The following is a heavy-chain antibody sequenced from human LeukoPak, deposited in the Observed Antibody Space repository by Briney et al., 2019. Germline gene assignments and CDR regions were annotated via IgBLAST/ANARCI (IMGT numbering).Heavy chain of an antibody. V-gene: IGHV5-51*01. CDR3: ARLSGRVVCSAGSCYIDS. CDR1: GYRFTSDW. J-gene: IGHJ4*02. Sequence: GGSLKISCKGSGYRFTSDWIGWVRQMPGKGLEWMGIIYPGDSDTGYSPSFQGQVTISADKSVNTAYLQWSSLKASDTAMYYCARLSGRVVCSAGSCYIDSWGQGTLVTVSS. D-gene: IGHD2-15*01. CDR2: IYPGDSDT.